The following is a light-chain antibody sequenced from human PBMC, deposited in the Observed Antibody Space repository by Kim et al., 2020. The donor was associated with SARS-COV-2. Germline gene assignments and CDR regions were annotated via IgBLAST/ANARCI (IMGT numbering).Light chain of an antibody. CDR1: SSDVGAYNY. Sequence: GQSITISCTGTSSDVGAYNYVSWYQLHPGKAPKLMIYDVSNRPSGVSNRFSGSKSGNTASLSISGLQAEDEADYYCSSYTSSSSLVFGGGTQLTVL. J-gene: IGLJ2*01. CDR3: SSYTSSSSLV. CDR2: DVS. V-gene: IGLV2-14*03.